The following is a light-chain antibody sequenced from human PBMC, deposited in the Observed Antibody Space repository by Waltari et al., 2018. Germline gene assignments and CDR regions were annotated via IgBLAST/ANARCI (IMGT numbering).Light chain of an antibody. CDR1: SSNIGAGHD. V-gene: IGLV1-40*01. J-gene: IGLJ3*02. CDR3: QAYDTILSGSM. CDR2: GND. Sequence: QSVLTQPPSLSGAPGQGVTISCTGSSSNIGAGHDVSWYQQLPGTAPKLLIYGNDIRPSGVPDRFSGSKSGTSASLAITGLQAEDEGDFYCQAYDTILSGSMFGGGTKVTVL.